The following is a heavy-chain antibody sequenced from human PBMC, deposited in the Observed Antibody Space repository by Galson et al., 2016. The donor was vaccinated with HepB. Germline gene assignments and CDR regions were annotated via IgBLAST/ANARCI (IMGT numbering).Heavy chain of an antibody. J-gene: IGHJ4*02. CDR2: IKQDGSVR. V-gene: IGHV3-7*01. CDR1: GFTFSSHW. CDR3: GRLSRTLPDY. Sequence: SLRLSCAVSGFTFSSHWMSWVRQAPGKGLEWVANIKQDGSVRNYVDSVKGRFTISRDNAKNSLYLQMNSLRAEDSALYYCGRLSRTLPDYWGQGTLVTVSS.